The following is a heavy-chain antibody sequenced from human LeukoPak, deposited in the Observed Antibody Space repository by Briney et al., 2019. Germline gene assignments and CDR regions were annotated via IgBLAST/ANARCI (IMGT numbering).Heavy chain of an antibody. CDR2: IKQDGSEK. CDR3: ARYQGGGWDV. D-gene: IGHD6-25*01. V-gene: IGHV3-7*01. CDR1: GFTLSGYW. J-gene: IGHJ6*02. Sequence: GGSLRLSCAASGFTLSGYWMSWVRQAPGKGLEWVANIKQDGSEKYYVDSVKGRFTISRDNAKNSLYLQMNSLRAEDTAVYYCARYQGGGWDVWGQGTTVTVSS.